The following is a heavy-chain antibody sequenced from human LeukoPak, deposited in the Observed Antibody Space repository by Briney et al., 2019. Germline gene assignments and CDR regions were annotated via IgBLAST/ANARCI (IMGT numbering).Heavy chain of an antibody. CDR2: IYYSGST. V-gene: IGHV4-59*01. J-gene: IGHJ5*02. D-gene: IGHD3-3*02. CDR1: GGSISSYY. CDR3: AREHFWSGYYTFDP. Sequence: SETLSLTCTVSGGSISSYYWSWIRQPPGKGLEWIGYIYYSGSTNYNPSLKSRVTISVDTSKNQFSLKLSSVTAADTAVYYCAREHFWSGYYTFDPWGQGTLVTVSS.